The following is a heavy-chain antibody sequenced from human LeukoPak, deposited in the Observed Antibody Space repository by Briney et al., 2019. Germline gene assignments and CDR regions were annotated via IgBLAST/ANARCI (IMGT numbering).Heavy chain of an antibody. D-gene: IGHD6-19*01. CDR3: ARVGAVAGDWFDP. Sequence: ASVKVSCKASGYTFTGYYMHWVRQAPGQGLEWMGWINPNSGGTNYAQKFHGRVTMTRDTSISTAYMELSRLRSDDTAVYYCARVGAVAGDWFDPWGQGTLVTVSS. J-gene: IGHJ5*02. V-gene: IGHV1-2*02. CDR2: INPNSGGT. CDR1: GYTFTGYY.